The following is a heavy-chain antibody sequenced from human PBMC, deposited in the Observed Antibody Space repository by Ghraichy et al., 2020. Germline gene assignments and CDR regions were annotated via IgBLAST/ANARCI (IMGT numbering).Heavy chain of an antibody. V-gene: IGHV4-34*01. CDR1: GGSFSGYY. D-gene: IGHD5-24*01. CDR2: INHSGST. CDR3: AREWLQFRGNWFDP. Sequence: SETLSLTCAVYGGSFSGYYWSWIRQPPGKGLEWIGEINHSGSTNYNPSLKSRVTISVDTSKNQFSLKLSSVTAADTAVYYCAREWLQFRGNWFDPWGQGTLVTVSS. J-gene: IGHJ5*02.